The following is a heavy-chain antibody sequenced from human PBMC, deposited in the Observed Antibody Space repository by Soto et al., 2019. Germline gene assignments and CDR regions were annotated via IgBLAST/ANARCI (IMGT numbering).Heavy chain of an antibody. CDR2: ISGYNDNT. D-gene: IGHD3-9*01. CDR1: GYTFTTYG. J-gene: IGHJ4*02. V-gene: IGHV1-18*01. CDR3: ARDRGDILTGYYHDY. Sequence: GASVKVSCKASGYTFTTYGISWVRQAPGQGLEWMGWISGYNDNTKYAQNLQGRVTMTTDTSTTTAYMELRSLRSDDTAVYYCARDRGDILTGYYHDYWGQGTLVTVSS.